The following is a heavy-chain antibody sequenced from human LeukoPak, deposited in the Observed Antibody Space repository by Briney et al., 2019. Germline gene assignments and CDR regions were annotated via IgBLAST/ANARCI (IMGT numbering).Heavy chain of an antibody. V-gene: IGHV3-30*02. CDR1: GFTFSSYG. J-gene: IGHJ4*02. D-gene: IGHD3-22*01. Sequence: GGSLRLSCAASGFTFSSYGMHWVRQAPGKGLEWVAFIRYDGSNKYYADSVKGRFTISRDNSKNTLYLQMNSLRAEDTAVYYCAKRYYDRSGYVDYWGQGTLVTVSS. CDR3: AKRYYDRSGYVDY. CDR2: IRYDGSNK.